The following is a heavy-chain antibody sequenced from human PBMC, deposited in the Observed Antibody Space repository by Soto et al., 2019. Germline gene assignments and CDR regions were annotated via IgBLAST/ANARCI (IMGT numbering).Heavy chain of an antibody. CDR3: AKVRYSSPMGYYYGMDV. D-gene: IGHD6-19*01. J-gene: IGHJ6*02. CDR2: IIPIFGTA. V-gene: IGHV1-69*13. Sequence: SVKVSCKTSGVAFSKFIVTLVRQAPGLGLEWVGGIIPIFGTANYAQKFQGRVTITADESTSTSYMEVNNLRSEDTAVYYCAKVRYSSPMGYYYGMDVWGQGTTVPVSS. CDR1: GVAFSKFI.